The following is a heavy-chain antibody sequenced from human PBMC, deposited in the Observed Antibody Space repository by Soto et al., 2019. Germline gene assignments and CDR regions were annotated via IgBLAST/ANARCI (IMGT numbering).Heavy chain of an antibody. CDR1: GFTFSSYA. Sequence: EVQLLESGGGLVQPGGSLRLSCAASGFTFSSYAMSWVRQAPGKGLEWVSAISGSGGSTYYADSVKGWFTISRDNSKNTLDRQMNNLTAEDTALHHGAKSSRLQLWGTYFDYWGQGNLDTVSS. D-gene: IGHD5-18*01. CDR3: AKSSRLQLWGTYFDY. J-gene: IGHJ4*02. V-gene: IGHV3-23*01. CDR2: ISGSGGST.